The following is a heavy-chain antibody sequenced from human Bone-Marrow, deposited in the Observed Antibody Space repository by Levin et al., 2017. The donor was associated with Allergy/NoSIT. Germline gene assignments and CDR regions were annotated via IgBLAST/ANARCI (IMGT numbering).Heavy chain of an antibody. CDR2: INHSGST. CDR1: GGSFSGYY. Sequence: SETLSLTCAVYGGSFSGYYWSWIRQPPGKGLEWIGEINHSGSTNYNPSLKSRVTISVDTSKNQFSLKLSSVTAADTAVYYCARGVGSSWHFDYWGQGTLVTVSS. V-gene: IGHV4-34*01. D-gene: IGHD6-13*01. J-gene: IGHJ4*02. CDR3: ARGVGSSWHFDY.